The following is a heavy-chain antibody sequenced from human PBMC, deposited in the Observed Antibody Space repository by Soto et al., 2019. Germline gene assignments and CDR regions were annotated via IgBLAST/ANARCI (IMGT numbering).Heavy chain of an antibody. V-gene: IGHV3-23*01. CDR2: ISGSGGST. D-gene: IGHD3-3*01. CDR3: AKAPIWSGYYFDY. CDR1: GFAFSSYA. Sequence: GGSLRLSCAASGFAFSSYAMSWVRQAPGKGLEWVSAISGSGGSTYYADSVKGRFTISRDNSKNTLYLQMNSLRAEDTAVYYCAKAPIWSGYYFDYWGQGTLVTVSS. J-gene: IGHJ4*02.